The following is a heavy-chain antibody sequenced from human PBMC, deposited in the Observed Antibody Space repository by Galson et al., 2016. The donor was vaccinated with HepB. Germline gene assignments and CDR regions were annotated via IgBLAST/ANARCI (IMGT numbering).Heavy chain of an antibody. CDR1: GYTFTGYD. J-gene: IGHJ1*01. V-gene: IGHV1-8*01. Sequence: SVKVSCKASGYTFTGYDIHWVRQATGQGLEWMGWMIPNTGQKGYAQQFQGRVTMTRDTSISTAYMELSSLRSEDTAVYYCARSVGAWKHGGQGTLVTVS. CDR3: ARSVGAWKH. CDR2: MIPNTGQK. D-gene: IGHD1-26*01.